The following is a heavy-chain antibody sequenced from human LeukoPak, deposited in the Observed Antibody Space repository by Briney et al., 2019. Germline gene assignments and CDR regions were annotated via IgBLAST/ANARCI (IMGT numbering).Heavy chain of an antibody. CDR3: ARDDAGIVVVVAGGFDY. CDR2: ISSSGSTI. J-gene: IGHJ4*02. V-gene: IGHV3-11*01. D-gene: IGHD2-15*01. CDR1: GLTFSDYY. Sequence: PGGSLRLSCAASGLTFSDYYMSWIRQAPGKGLGWVSYISSSGSTIYYADSVKGRFTISRDNAKNSLYLQMNSLRGEDTAVYYCARDDAGIVVVVAGGFDYWGQGTLVTVSA.